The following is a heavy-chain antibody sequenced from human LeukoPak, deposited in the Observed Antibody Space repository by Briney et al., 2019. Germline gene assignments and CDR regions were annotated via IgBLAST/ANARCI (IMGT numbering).Heavy chain of an antibody. Sequence: PGGSLRLSCAASGFTFSSYWMNWARQAPGKGLEWVASINHNGNVNYYVDSVKGRFTISRDNAKNSLYLQMSNLRAEDTAVYYCARDLDFGSGRSLGAFDIWGQGTMVSVSS. CDR2: INHNGNVN. CDR3: ARDLDFGSGRSLGAFDI. CDR1: GFTFSSYW. D-gene: IGHD3-10*01. V-gene: IGHV3-7*03. J-gene: IGHJ3*02.